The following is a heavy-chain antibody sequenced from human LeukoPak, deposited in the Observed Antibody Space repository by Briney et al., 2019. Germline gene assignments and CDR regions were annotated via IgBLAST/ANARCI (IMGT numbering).Heavy chain of an antibody. CDR3: TTSPWVVPAALVDY. CDR1: GFTFSNAW. D-gene: IGHD2-2*01. Sequence: GGSLRLSCAASGFTFSNAWMSWVRQAPGKGLEWVGRIKSKTDGGTTDYAAPVKGRFTISRDDSKNTLYLQMNSLKTEDTAVYYCTTSPWVVPAALVDYWGQGTLVTVSS. J-gene: IGHJ4*02. CDR2: IKSKTDGGTT. V-gene: IGHV3-15*01.